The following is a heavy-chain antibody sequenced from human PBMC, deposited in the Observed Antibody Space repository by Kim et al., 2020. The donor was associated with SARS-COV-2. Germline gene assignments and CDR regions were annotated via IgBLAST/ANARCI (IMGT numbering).Heavy chain of an antibody. D-gene: IGHD3-10*01. J-gene: IGHJ6*02. Sequence: SLKSRVTISVDTSKNQFSLKLSSVTAADTAVYYCAIPRITMVRGVNGMDVWGQGTTVTVSS. CDR3: AIPRITMVRGVNGMDV. V-gene: IGHV4-34*01.